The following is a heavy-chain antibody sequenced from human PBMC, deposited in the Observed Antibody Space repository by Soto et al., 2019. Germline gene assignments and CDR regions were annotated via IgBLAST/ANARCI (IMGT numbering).Heavy chain of an antibody. D-gene: IGHD2-15*01. J-gene: IGHJ1*01. Sequence: ASVKVSCKASGYILTAYSMHWVRQAPGQGLEWMGVVNPSGGSTNYAQKFQGRITMTRDTSTSTVYMDLSSLTSEDTAVYYCAREENCSDGICYSEYFQRWGQ. V-gene: IGHV1-46*01. CDR2: VNPSGGST. CDR1: GYILTAYS. CDR3: AREENCSDGICYSEYFQR.